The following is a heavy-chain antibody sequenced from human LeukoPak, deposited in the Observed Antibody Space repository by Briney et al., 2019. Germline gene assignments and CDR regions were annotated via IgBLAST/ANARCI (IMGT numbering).Heavy chain of an antibody. CDR2: IYSGGST. CDR1: GFTVSSNY. V-gene: IGHV3-66*01. D-gene: IGHD3-16*01. Sequence: PGGSLRLSCAASGFTVSSNYMSWVRQAPGKGLEWVSVIYSGGSTYYADSVKGRFTISRDNSKNTLYLQMNSLRAEDTAVYYCARARGTPRSSYYYGMDVWGQGTTVTVSS. CDR3: ARARGTPRSSYYYGMDV. J-gene: IGHJ6*02.